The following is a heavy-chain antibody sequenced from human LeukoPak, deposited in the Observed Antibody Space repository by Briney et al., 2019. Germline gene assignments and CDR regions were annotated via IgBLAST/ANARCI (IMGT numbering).Heavy chain of an antibody. CDR1: GFTFSSYA. V-gene: IGHV3-30*04. CDR2: ISYDGSNE. Sequence: GRSLRLSCAASGFTFSSYAMHWVRQAPGKGLEWVAVISYDGSNEYYADSVKGRFTISRDNSKNTLYLQMNSLRAEDTAVYYCAVLRLFGYWGQGTLVTVSS. CDR3: AVLRLFGY. D-gene: IGHD3-3*01. J-gene: IGHJ4*02.